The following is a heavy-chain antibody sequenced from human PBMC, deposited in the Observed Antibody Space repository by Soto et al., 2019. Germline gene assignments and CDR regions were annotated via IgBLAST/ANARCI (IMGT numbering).Heavy chain of an antibody. V-gene: IGHV4-31*03. CDR3: ARGRGYSGDDWDY. J-gene: IGHJ4*02. CDR2: IYYSGST. CDR1: GGSISSGGYY. D-gene: IGHD5-12*01. Sequence: QVQLQESGPGLVKPSQTLSLTCTVSGGSISSGGYYWSWIRQHPGKGLEWIGYIYYSGSTYYNPSLKSRVTRSVDTYKNQCSMKRSSVTGADTAVYYCARGRGYSGDDWDYWGQGNLVTVSS.